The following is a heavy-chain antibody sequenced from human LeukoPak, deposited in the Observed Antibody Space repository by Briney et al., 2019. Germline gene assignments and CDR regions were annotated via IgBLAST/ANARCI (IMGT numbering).Heavy chain of an antibody. CDR3: ATIPRYYDILTGHDY. CDR1: GYTLTELS. J-gene: IGHJ4*01. V-gene: IGHV1-24*01. D-gene: IGHD3-9*01. CDR2: FDPEDGET. Sequence: ASVKVSCKVSGYTLTELSMHWVRQAPGKGLEWMGGFDPEDGETIYAQKFQGRVTMTEDTSTDTAYMELSSLRSEDTAVYYCATIPRYYDILTGHDYWGHGTLVTVSS.